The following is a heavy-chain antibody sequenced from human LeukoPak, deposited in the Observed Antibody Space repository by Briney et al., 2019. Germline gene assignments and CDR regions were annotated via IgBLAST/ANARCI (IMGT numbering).Heavy chain of an antibody. CDR3: AGSGSYYFDY. CDR1: GGSISSYY. V-gene: IGHV4-59*01. J-gene: IGHJ4*02. Sequence: SETLSLTCTVSGGSISSYYWSWIRQPPGKGLEWIGYIYYSGSTNYNPTLKSRVTISVDTSKNQFSLKLSSVTAADTAVYYCAGSGSYYFDYWGQGTLVTVSS. D-gene: IGHD3-22*01. CDR2: IYYSGST.